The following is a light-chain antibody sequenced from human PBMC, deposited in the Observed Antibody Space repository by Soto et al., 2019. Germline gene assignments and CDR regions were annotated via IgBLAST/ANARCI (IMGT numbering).Light chain of an antibody. Sequence: QSALTQPASVSGSPGQSITISCTGTSSDVGSYNLVSWYQQHPGKAPKLMIYEGSKRPSGVSNRFPGSKSGNTASLTSSGLQAEDEADYYCCTYAGSSTYVFGTGTQVNVL. V-gene: IGLV2-23*01. CDR2: EGS. CDR1: SSDVGSYNL. J-gene: IGLJ1*01. CDR3: CTYAGSSTYV.